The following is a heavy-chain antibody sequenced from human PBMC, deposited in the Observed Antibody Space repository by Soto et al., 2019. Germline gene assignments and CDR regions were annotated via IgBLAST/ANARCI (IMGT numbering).Heavy chain of an antibody. CDR2: ISESGST. V-gene: IGHV4-34*01. J-gene: IGHJ4*02. CDR3: ARGSGIVALPGELEDVNYDF. CDR1: GQSFSGHS. Sequence: QVQLQQWGAGLVKPSETLSLSCAVYGQSFSGHSWAWIRQPPGKGLEWIGEISESGSTYYNPSLKSRVTLSTDKAKNPFSLKLNSVAAAETAANFFARGSGIVALPGELEDVNYDFWGQGTLVNVSS. D-gene: IGHD1-1*01.